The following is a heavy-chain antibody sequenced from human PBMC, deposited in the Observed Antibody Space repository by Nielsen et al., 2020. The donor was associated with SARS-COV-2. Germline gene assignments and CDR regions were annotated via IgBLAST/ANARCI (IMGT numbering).Heavy chain of an antibody. D-gene: IGHD3-3*01. Sequence: KVSCKGSGYSFTSYWIGWVRQMPGKGLEWMGIIYPGDSDTRYSPSFQGQVTISADKSISTAYLQWSSLKASDTAMYYCARGETIFGVVLDYWGQGTLVTVSS. V-gene: IGHV5-51*01. CDR3: ARGETIFGVVLDY. CDR2: IYPGDSDT. J-gene: IGHJ4*02. CDR1: GYSFTSYW.